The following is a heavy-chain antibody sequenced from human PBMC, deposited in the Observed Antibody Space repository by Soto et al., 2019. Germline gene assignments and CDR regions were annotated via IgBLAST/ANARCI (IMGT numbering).Heavy chain of an antibody. CDR1: GFTFSSYW. CDR3: ARIGYDILTGYYTYYFDY. D-gene: IGHD3-9*01. CDR2: INSDGSST. Sequence: GGSLRLSCAASGFTFSSYWMHWVRQAPGKGLVWVSRINSDGSSTSYAESVKGRFTISRDNAKNTLYLQMNSLRAEDTVVYYCARIGYDILTGYYTYYFDYWGQGTLVTVSS. J-gene: IGHJ4*02. V-gene: IGHV3-74*01.